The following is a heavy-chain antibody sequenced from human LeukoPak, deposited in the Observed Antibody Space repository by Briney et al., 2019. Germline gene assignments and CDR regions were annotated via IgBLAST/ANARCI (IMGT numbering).Heavy chain of an antibody. Sequence: GGSLRLSCAASGFTFSNYYMRWIRQAPGKGLEWVANINEDGSNKWHLGSVKGRFTVSRDNARNSLYLQMNSLKAEDTAVYYCTRVIVAVPGYFDYFDFWGQGALVTVSS. CDR3: TRVIVAVPGYFDYFDF. D-gene: IGHD6-19*01. CDR2: INEDGSNK. J-gene: IGHJ4*02. CDR1: GFTFSNYY. V-gene: IGHV3-7*01.